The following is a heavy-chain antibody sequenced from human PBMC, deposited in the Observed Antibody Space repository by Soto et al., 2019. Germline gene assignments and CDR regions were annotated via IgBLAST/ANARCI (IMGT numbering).Heavy chain of an antibody. CDR1: GGSFSGYY. D-gene: IGHD3-10*01. V-gene: IGHV4-34*01. J-gene: IGHJ4*02. Sequence: PSETLSLTCAVYGGSFSGYYWSWIRQPPGKGLEWIGEINHSGSTNYNPSLKSRVTISVDTSKNQFSLKLSSVTAADTAVYYCARGLGSGSYYKVYYFDYWGQGTLVTVSS. CDR2: INHSGST. CDR3: ARGLGSGSYYKVYYFDY.